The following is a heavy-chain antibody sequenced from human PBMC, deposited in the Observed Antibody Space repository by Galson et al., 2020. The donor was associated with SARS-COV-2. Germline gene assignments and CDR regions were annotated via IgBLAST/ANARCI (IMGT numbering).Heavy chain of an antibody. CDR2: ISDDGSNK. J-gene: IGHJ2*01. Sequence: GGSLRLPCAASGFTFSTYGMHWVRQAPGKGLEWVAVISDDGSNKYYADSVKGRFTISRDNSKNTLYLQMNSLRAEDTAVYYCAKEYGDYWYFDLWGRGTLVTVSS. V-gene: IGHV3-30*18. CDR1: GFTFSTYG. CDR3: AKEYGDYWYFDL. D-gene: IGHD4-17*01.